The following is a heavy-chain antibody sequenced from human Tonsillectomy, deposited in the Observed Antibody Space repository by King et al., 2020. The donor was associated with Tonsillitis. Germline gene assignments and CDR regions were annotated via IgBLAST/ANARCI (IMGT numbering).Heavy chain of an antibody. CDR3: AKGKLYSYGLDY. Sequence: VQLVESGGGVVQPGRSLRLSCAASGFTFSSYGMHWVRQAPGKGLEWVAVISYDGSNKYYADSVKGRFTISRDNSKNTLYLQMNSLRAEDTAVYYCAKGKLYSYGLDYWGQGTLVTVSS. D-gene: IGHD5-18*01. V-gene: IGHV3-30*18. CDR1: GFTFSSYG. J-gene: IGHJ4*02. CDR2: ISYDGSNK.